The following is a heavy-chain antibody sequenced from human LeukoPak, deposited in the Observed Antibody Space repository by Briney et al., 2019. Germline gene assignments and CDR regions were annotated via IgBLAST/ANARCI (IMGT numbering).Heavy chain of an antibody. Sequence: GGSLRLSCAASGFTFSDYYMSWIRQAPGKGLEWVSYISSSGSTIYYADSVKGRFTISRDNTKNSLYLQMNSLRAEDTAVYYCARDCVGANYYYYYYMDVWGKGTTVTVSS. D-gene: IGHD1-26*01. J-gene: IGHJ6*03. CDR1: GFTFSDYY. CDR3: ARDCVGANYYYYYYMDV. CDR2: ISSSGSTI. V-gene: IGHV3-11*01.